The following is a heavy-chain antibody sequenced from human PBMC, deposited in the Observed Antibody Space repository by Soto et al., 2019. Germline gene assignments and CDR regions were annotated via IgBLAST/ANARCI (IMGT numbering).Heavy chain of an antibody. Sequence: SETLSLTCTVSGGSISSSSYYWGWIRQPPGKGLEWIGSIYYSGSTYYSPSLKSRVTISVDTSKNQFSLKLSSVTAADTAVYYCARHRSSSWYDYYYYYGMDVWGQGTTVTVSS. CDR3: ARHRSSSWYDYYYYYGMDV. J-gene: IGHJ6*02. V-gene: IGHV4-39*01. D-gene: IGHD6-13*01. CDR2: IYYSGST. CDR1: GGSISSSSYY.